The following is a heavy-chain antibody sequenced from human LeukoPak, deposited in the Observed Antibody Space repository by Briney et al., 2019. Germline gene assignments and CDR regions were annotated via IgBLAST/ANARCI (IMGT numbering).Heavy chain of an antibody. D-gene: IGHD4-17*01. Sequence: GASVKVSCKASGYTFTSYGISWVRQAPGQGLEWMGWISAYNGNTNYAQKLQGRVTMTTDTSTSTAYMELRSLRSDDTAVYYCARDDYGDYEGLYGMDVWGKGTTVTVSS. CDR1: GYTFTSYG. CDR2: ISAYNGNT. CDR3: ARDDYGDYEGLYGMDV. J-gene: IGHJ6*04. V-gene: IGHV1-18*04.